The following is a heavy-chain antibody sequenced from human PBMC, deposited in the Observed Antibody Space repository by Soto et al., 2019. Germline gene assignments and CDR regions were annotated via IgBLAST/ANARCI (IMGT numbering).Heavy chain of an antibody. Sequence: GGSLRLSCAASGFTFSTYGMHWVRQTPGKGLEWVAVISYDGSIKYYAESVKGRFTISRDNAKKSLYLQMNSLRAEDTAVYYCARHPGGYWGQGTLVTVSS. CDR1: GFTFSTYG. CDR2: ISYDGSIK. V-gene: IGHV3-30*03. CDR3: ARHPGGY. J-gene: IGHJ4*02.